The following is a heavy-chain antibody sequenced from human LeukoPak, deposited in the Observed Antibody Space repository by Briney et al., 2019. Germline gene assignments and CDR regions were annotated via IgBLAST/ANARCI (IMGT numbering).Heavy chain of an antibody. D-gene: IGHD5-18*01. CDR1: GFTFSNYA. J-gene: IGHJ4*02. CDR2: ISGSGGST. Sequence: GGSLRLSCAASGFTFSNYAMSWVRQAPGKGLEWVSVISGSGGSTYYADSVKGQFTIFRDNSKNTVYLQMNSLRADDTAVYYCGKGDTGNGRRYYFDYWGQGTLVTVSS. CDR3: GKGDTGNGRRYYFDY. V-gene: IGHV3-23*01.